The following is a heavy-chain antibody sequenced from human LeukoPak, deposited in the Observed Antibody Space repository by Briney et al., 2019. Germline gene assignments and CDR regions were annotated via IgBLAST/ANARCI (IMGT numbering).Heavy chain of an antibody. CDR2: ISDSGDST. CDR1: GFTFTTYA. D-gene: IGHD6-25*01. Sequence: GGSLRLSCVASGFTFTTYAMSWVRQAPGKGLEWVSGISDSGDSTYYADSVRGRFTISRDNSKNTLYLQMNSLRAEDTAVYYCARSGSHAFDLWGQGTMVTVSS. J-gene: IGHJ3*01. CDR3: ARSGSHAFDL. V-gene: IGHV3-23*01.